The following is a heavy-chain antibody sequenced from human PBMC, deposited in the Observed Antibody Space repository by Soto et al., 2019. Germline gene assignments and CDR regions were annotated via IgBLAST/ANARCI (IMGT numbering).Heavy chain of an antibody. D-gene: IGHD1-1*01. Sequence: WSLRLSCAASGFTFSRYAMGWVRQAPGKGLEWVSVISGSGGNIHYADSVKGRFTISRDNSKNTLYLQMNSLRVEDTAVYNCATQDFRGTTGTTWGQGTLVTVSS. CDR3: ATQDFRGTTGTT. J-gene: IGHJ4*02. V-gene: IGHV3-23*01. CDR2: ISGSGGNI. CDR1: GFTFSRYA.